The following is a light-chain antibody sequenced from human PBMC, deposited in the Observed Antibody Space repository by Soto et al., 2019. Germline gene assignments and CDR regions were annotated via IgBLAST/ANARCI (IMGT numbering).Light chain of an antibody. J-gene: IGLJ2*01. CDR1: SGDVGGYIY. V-gene: IGLV2-14*03. CDR3: ISYTSGSNPWV. CDR2: HVS. Sequence: QAALTRAAALTWTAVHSITIPCAATSGDVGGYIYGSWGQQNPGKAPKLMIYHVSSQPSGVSNRFSVSNSGNTATPVISGLQAEDEADYYCISYTSGSNPWVFGGGTKVTVL.